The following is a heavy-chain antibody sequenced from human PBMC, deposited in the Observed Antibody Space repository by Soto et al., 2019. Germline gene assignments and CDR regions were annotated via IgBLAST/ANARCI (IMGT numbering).Heavy chain of an antibody. CDR2: MSYDGSKK. Sequence: QVQLVEFGGGVVQPGGSLRLSCAASGFSFSAYGMHWVRQSPGKGLEWVAVMSYDGSKKYYLDSVKGRFTISRDSSQNTIFLQMNTLKPEDSALYYCAKLDTSGDMPTMAAAETHWGQGTLVTVS. CDR1: GFSFSAYG. V-gene: IGHV3-30*18. J-gene: IGHJ1*01. D-gene: IGHD6-13*01. CDR3: AKLDTSGDMPTMAAAETH.